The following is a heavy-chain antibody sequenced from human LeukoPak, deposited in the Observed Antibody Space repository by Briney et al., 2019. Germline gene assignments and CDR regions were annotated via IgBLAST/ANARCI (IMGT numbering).Heavy chain of an antibody. J-gene: IGHJ4*02. CDR1: GYTFTAYF. D-gene: IGHD4/OR15-4a*01. CDR3: ARDGASTTPDFDY. Sequence: ASVKVSCKASGYTFTAYFMYWLRQAPGQGLECMGWINPNSGATGYAQNFQGRVTTTRDTSVSTAYMELSRLRSDDTAVYYCARDGASTTPDFDYWGQGTLVTVSS. V-gene: IGHV1-2*02. CDR2: INPNSGAT.